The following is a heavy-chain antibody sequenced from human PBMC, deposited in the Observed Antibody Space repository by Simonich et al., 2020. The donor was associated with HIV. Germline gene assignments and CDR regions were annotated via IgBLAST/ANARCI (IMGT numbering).Heavy chain of an antibody. V-gene: IGHV4-34*01. CDR2: ISHVRRT. CDR3: ARHRPSGNYLYEVDYFDF. J-gene: IGHJ4*02. CDR1: GGSFRCYH. D-gene: IGHD1-26*01. Sequence: QVQLQQWGSGLLKPSETLSLTCAVYGGSFRCYHRRWNRQPPGKGLEWIGEISHVRRTNNNPSHKSRVTISVDTSKKQISLWLSSVTAADTALYYCARHRPSGNYLYEVDYFDFWGQGTLVTVSS.